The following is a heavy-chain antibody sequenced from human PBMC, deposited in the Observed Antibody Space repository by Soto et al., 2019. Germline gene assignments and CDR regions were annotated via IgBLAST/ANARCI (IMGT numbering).Heavy chain of an antibody. CDR3: ARGRYGDY. CDR2: ISAHNGNT. D-gene: IGHD1-1*01. V-gene: IGHV1-18*01. Sequence: QVHLVQSGAEVKKPWASVKVSCQGSGYAFTTYGITWVRQAPGQGLEWMGWISAHNGNTNDAQKLQGRVTVTRDTSTSTAYMELRSLRYDDTAVYYCARGRYGDYWGQGALVNVSS. CDR1: GYAFTTYG. J-gene: IGHJ4*02.